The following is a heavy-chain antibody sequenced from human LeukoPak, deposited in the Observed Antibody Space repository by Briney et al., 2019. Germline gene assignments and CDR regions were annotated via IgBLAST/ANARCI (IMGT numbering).Heavy chain of an antibody. CDR3: ATKTAFDC. V-gene: IGHV3-53*01. CDR2: IYSGGST. CDR1: GFTVSSNY. Sequence: PGGSLRLSCAASGFTVSSNYMSWVRQAPGKGLEWVSVIYSGGSTYYADSVKGRFTISRDNSKNTLYLQMSSLRAEDTAVYFCATKTAFDCWGQGTLVTVSS. J-gene: IGHJ4*02. D-gene: IGHD5-18*01.